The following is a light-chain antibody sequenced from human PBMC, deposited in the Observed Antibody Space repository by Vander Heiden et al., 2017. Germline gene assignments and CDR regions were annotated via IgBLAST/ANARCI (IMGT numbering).Light chain of an antibody. J-gene: IGKJ3*01. CDR2: GVS. CDR1: QSVDRY. V-gene: IGKV1-39*01. Sequence: DTQITQCPSSLSASVGDTVTITCRASQSVDRYLNWYQQKAGEAPKVLIYGVSTLQRGAPSRFSGSGSGTDFALTINSLQPEDFATYYCQQSVSIPGTFGHGTKVDVK. CDR3: QQSVSIPGT.